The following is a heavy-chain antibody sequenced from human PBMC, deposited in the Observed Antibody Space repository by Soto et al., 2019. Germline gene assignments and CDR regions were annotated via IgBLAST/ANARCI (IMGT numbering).Heavy chain of an antibody. CDR3: ASPVVVTAIADY. CDR1: GGSFSGYY. J-gene: IGHJ4*02. Sequence: QVQLQQWGAGLLKPSETLSLTCAVYGGSFSGYYWSWIRQPPGKGLEWIGEITHSGSTNYNPALKGRVTISVDSSKNQFSLKLSSVTDADTAVYYCASPVVVTAIADYWGQGTLVTVSS. CDR2: ITHSGST. V-gene: IGHV4-34*01. D-gene: IGHD2-21*02.